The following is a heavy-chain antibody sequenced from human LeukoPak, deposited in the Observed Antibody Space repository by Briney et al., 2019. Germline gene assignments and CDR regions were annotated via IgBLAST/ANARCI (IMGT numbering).Heavy chain of an antibody. D-gene: IGHD6-6*01. Sequence: PGGSLRLSCAASGFTFSDYYMSWIRQAPGKGLEWVSYISSSGSTIYYADSVKGRFTISRDNAKNSLYLQMNSLRAEDTAVYYCARSLRIAALPPYYFDYWGQGTLVTVSS. CDR3: ARSLRIAALPPYYFDY. V-gene: IGHV3-11*04. CDR1: GFTFSDYY. J-gene: IGHJ4*02. CDR2: ISSSGSTI.